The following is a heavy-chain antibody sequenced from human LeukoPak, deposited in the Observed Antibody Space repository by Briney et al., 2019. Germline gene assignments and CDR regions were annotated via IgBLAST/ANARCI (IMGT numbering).Heavy chain of an antibody. CDR3: ARSGYDRRDNYYYYGMDV. CDR1: GYSFTSYW. Sequence: GESLKISCKGSGYSFTSYWIGWVRQMPGKGLEWMGIIYPGDSDTRYSPSFQGQVTIPADKSISTAYLQWSSLKASDTAMYYCARSGYDRRDNYYYYGMDVWGQGTTVTVSS. V-gene: IGHV5-51*01. J-gene: IGHJ6*02. CDR2: IYPGDSDT. D-gene: IGHD5-12*01.